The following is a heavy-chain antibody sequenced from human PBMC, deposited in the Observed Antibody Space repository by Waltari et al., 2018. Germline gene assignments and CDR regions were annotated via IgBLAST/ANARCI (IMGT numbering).Heavy chain of an antibody. CDR2: ISGSGGST. CDR1: GFTFSSYA. J-gene: IGHJ4*02. D-gene: IGHD3-3*01. CDR3: ASRDFWSGYRDY. V-gene: IGHV3-23*01. Sequence: EVQLLESGGCLVQPGGSLRLSCAASGFTFSSYAMSWVRQAPGKGLEWVSAISGSGGSTYYADSVKGRFTISRDNSKNTLYLQMNSLRAEDTAVYYCASRDFWSGYRDYWGQGTLVTVSS.